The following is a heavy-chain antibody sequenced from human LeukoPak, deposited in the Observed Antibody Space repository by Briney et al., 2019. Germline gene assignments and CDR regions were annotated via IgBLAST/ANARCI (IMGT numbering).Heavy chain of an antibody. CDR2: IDYDSSHI. CDR3: ARDPLRYLRVGHYDY. CDR1: GFTFSNSA. J-gene: IGHJ4*02. V-gene: IGHV3-21*01. D-gene: IGHD3-9*01. Sequence: PGGSLRLSCAASGFTFSNSAMNWVRQVPGKGLEWVSSIDYDSSHIYYAASVRGRFTISRDNARNSVYLQMNSLIVEDTAVYYCARDPLRYLRVGHYDYWGQGTLVAVSS.